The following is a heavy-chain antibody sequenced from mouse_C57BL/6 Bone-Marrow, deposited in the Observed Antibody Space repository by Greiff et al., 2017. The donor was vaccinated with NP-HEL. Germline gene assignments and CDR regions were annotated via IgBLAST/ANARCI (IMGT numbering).Heavy chain of an antibody. J-gene: IGHJ3*01. V-gene: IGHV1-15*01. Sequence: VQLQQSGAELVRPGASVTLSCKASGYTFTDYEMHWVKQTPVHGLEWIGAIDPETGGTAYNQKFKGKAILTADKSSSTAYMELRSLTSEDSAVYYCTRSFYGGYYLAWFAYWGQGTLVTVSA. CDR1: GYTFTDYE. CDR2: IDPETGGT. CDR3: TRSFYGGYYLAWFAY. D-gene: IGHD2-3*01.